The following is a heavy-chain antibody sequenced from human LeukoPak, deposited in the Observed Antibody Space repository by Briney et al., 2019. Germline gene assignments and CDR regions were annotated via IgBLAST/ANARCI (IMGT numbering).Heavy chain of an antibody. CDR1: GFTFSSSV. CDR3: AKATRGSGWYLDY. V-gene: IGHV3-23*01. CDR2: ISNTDGST. J-gene: IGHJ4*02. D-gene: IGHD6-19*01. Sequence: GGSLRLSRAASGFTFSSSVMSWVRQAPGKGLEWVSAISNTDGSTYYADSVKGRFTISRDNSKNTLYLQMNSLRAEDTAFYNCAKATRGSGWYLDYWGQGTPVTVSS.